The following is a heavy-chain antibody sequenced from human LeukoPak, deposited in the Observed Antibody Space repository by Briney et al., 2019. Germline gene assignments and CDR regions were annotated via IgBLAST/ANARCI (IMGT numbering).Heavy chain of an antibody. V-gene: IGHV3-30-3*01. J-gene: IGHJ4*02. Sequence: GRSLRLSCAASGFTFSSYAMHWVRQAPGKGLEWVAVISYDGSNKHYADSVKGRFTISRDNSKNTLYLQMNSLRAEDTAVYYCARASLPLEWFFDYWGQGTLVTVSS. D-gene: IGHD3-3*01. CDR2: ISYDGSNK. CDR3: ARASLPLEWFFDY. CDR1: GFTFSSYA.